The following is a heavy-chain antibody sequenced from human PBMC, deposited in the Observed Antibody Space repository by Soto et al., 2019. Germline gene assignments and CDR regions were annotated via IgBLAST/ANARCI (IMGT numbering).Heavy chain of an antibody. V-gene: IGHV4-59*01. J-gene: IGHJ6*02. D-gene: IGHD4-17*01. Sequence: SETMSLTCTVAGGYISSYYWSWIRQHPGKGLEWIGYIYYSGSTNYNPSLRSRVTISVDTSKNQFSLKLSSVTAADTAVYYCARSHYGDYYYYYGMDVWGQGTTVTVSS. CDR2: IYYSGST. CDR3: ARSHYGDYYYYYGMDV. CDR1: GGYISSYY.